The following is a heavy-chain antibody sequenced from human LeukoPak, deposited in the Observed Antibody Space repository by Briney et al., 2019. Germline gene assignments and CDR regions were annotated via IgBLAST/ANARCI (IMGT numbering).Heavy chain of an antibody. D-gene: IGHD2-21*02. Sequence: ASVKVSCKASGYTFTSYGISWVRQAPGQGLEWMGWISAYNGNTNYAQKLQGRVTMTEDTSTDTAYMELSSLRSEDTAVYYCATDPHQYCGGDCYHYWGQGTLVTVSS. CDR3: ATDPHQYCGGDCYHY. CDR1: GYTFTSYG. J-gene: IGHJ4*02. CDR2: ISAYNGNT. V-gene: IGHV1-18*01.